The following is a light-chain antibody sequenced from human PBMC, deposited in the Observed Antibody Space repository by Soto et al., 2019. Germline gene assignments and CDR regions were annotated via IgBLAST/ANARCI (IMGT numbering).Light chain of an antibody. Sequence: STLGASLGGRGTFTCRAGDFINRWLAWYQQKPGKAPKLLIYDASSLESGVPSRFSGSGSGTEFTLTISSLQPDDFATYYCQQYNSYWTFGQGTKVDIK. V-gene: IGKV1-5*01. CDR1: DFINRW. J-gene: IGKJ1*01. CDR2: DAS. CDR3: QQYNSYWT.